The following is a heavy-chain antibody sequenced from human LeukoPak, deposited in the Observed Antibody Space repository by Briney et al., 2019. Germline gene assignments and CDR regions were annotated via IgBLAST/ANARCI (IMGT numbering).Heavy chain of an antibody. Sequence: GGSLRLSCAASGFTFSSYSMNWVRQAPGKGLEWVSSISSSSSYIYYADSVKGRFTISRDNAKNSLYLQMNSLGAEDTAVYYCARDNMAAAGSFDYWGQGTLVTVSS. CDR1: GFTFSSYS. V-gene: IGHV3-21*01. CDR2: ISSSSSYI. J-gene: IGHJ4*02. D-gene: IGHD6-13*01. CDR3: ARDNMAAAGSFDY.